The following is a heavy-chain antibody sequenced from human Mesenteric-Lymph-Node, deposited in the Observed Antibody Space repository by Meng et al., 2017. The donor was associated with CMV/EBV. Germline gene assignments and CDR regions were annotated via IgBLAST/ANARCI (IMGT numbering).Heavy chain of an antibody. CDR1: IRSSNW. Sequence: IRSSNWWSWVRQPPGKGLEWIGEIYHSGSTNYNPSLKSRVTISVDKSKNQFSLKLSSVTAADTAVYYCARDRRTYGSGSYPIYYFDYWGQGTLVTVSS. V-gene: IGHV4-4*02. CDR2: IYHSGST. J-gene: IGHJ4*02. D-gene: IGHD3-10*01. CDR3: ARDRRTYGSGSYPIYYFDY.